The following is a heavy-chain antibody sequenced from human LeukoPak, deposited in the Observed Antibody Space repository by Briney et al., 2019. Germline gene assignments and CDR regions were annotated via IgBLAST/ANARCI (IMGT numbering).Heavy chain of an antibody. CDR2: ISAYNGDT. D-gene: IGHD3-22*01. CDR1: GYTFTTYG. Sequence: ASVKVSCKASGYTFTTYGISWVRQAPGQGLELMGWISAYNGDTNYAQRLQGRVTMTTDTSTSTAYMELRSLRSDDTAVYYCARILYYDSSGPPDYWGQGTLVTVSS. V-gene: IGHV1-18*01. J-gene: IGHJ4*02. CDR3: ARILYYDSSGPPDY.